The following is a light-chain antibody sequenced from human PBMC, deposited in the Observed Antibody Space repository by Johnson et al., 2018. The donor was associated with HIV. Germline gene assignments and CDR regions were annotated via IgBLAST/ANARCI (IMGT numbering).Light chain of an antibody. J-gene: IGLJ1*01. CDR3: GTWDSSLSAGV. CDR2: ENN. V-gene: IGLV1-51*02. Sequence: QSVLTQPPSVSAAPGQKVTISCSGSSSNIGNNDVSWYQQLPGTAPKLLIYENNKRPSGIPDRFSGSKSGTSATVGITGLQTGDEADYYCGTWDSSLSAGVFGTGTKVTVL. CDR1: SSNIGNND.